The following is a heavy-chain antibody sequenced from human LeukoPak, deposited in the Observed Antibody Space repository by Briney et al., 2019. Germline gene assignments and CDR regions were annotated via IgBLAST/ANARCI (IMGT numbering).Heavy chain of an antibody. CDR1: GYTFTGYY. D-gene: IGHD6-13*01. V-gene: IGHV1-2*02. J-gene: IGHJ5*02. CDR3: ARGTGARYYSSSWYGSGWFDP. Sequence: ASVKVSCKASGYTFTGYYMHWVRQAPGRGLEWMGWINPNSGGTNYAQKFQGRVTMTRDTSISTAYMELSRLRSDDTAVYYCARGTGARYYSSSWYGSGWFDPWGQGTLVTVSS. CDR2: INPNSGGT.